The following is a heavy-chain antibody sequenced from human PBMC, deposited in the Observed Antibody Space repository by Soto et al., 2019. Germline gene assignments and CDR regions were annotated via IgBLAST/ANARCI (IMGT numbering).Heavy chain of an antibody. V-gene: IGHV3-15*01. CDR2: IKSTVDDETR. Sequence: EVQLVESGGGLVKPGGSLRLSCAASGFTFKNAWLTWVRQAPGKGLEWVGRIKSTVDDETREYAATVKGRFTISRDDSRSKLYLQMDSLKIDDTAMYYCSADVPEFGSGELDYWGQGTLVTVSS. J-gene: IGHJ4*02. CDR3: SADVPEFGSGELDY. CDR1: GFTFKNAW. D-gene: IGHD3-10*01.